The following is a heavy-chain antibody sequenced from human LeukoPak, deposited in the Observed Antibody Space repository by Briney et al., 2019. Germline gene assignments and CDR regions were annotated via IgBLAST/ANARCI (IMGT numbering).Heavy chain of an antibody. D-gene: IGHD6-25*01. CDR1: GQSIINNYY. J-gene: IGHJ1*01. V-gene: IGHV4-38-2*02. Sequence: SETLSLTCTVSGQSIINNYYWGWIRRSPGKGLEWIGSIHHSGNRFESGSTHYNPSLRSRVTVSADTSKNEFSLTLRSVTAADTAVYFCAGNASSGFFNAWGRGTLVTVSS. CDR3: AGNASSGFFNA. CDR2: IHHSGNRFESGST.